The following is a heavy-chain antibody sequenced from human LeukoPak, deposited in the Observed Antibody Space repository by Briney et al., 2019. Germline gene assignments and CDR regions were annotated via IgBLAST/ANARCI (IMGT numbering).Heavy chain of an antibody. CDR2: IYTSGST. J-gene: IGHJ4*02. Sequence: SSETLSLTCTVSGGSISSYYWSWIRQPAGKGLEWIGRIYTSGSTNYNPSLKSRVTMSVDTSKNQFSLKLSSVTAADTAVYYCARENGGFSGSWYSGYFDYWGQGTLVTVSS. CDR3: ARENGGFSGSWYSGYFDY. D-gene: IGHD6-13*01. CDR1: GGSISSYY. V-gene: IGHV4-4*07.